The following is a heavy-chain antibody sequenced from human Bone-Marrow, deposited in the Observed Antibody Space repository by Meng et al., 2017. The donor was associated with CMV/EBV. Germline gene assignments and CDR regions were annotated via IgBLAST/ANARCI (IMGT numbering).Heavy chain of an antibody. J-gene: IGHJ5*02. V-gene: IGHV3-23*01. D-gene: IGHD1-26*01. CDR1: GFTFSSYG. CDR2: ISGSCSST. Sequence: GESLKISCAASGFTFSSYGMSWVRQAPGKGLEWVSAISGSCSSTYYADSVKGRFTISRDNSKNTLYLQMNSLRAEDTAVYYCANAVGATTSVDPWGQGTLVTVSS. CDR3: ANAVGATTSVDP.